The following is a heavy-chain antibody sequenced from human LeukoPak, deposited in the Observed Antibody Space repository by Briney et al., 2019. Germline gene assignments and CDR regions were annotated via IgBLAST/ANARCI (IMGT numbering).Heavy chain of an antibody. D-gene: IGHD6-13*01. J-gene: IGHJ4*02. V-gene: IGHV3-30*18. CDR2: ITDDGSDK. CDR3: AKVGGRSWFYFDN. CDR1: GFNFSDYG. Sequence: GGTLRLSCAGSGFNFSDYGMDWVRQAPGKGLEWVAVITDDGSDKYYADSVKGRFSISRDNSKHTLYLQMNSLRREDTAIYYCAKVGGRSWFYFDNWGQGTVVTVSS.